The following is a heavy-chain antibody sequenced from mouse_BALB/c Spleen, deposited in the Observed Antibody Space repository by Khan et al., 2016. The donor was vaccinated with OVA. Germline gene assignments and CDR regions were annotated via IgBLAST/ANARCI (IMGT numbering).Heavy chain of an antibody. CDR3: ARKNYYGYAMDH. D-gene: IGHD1-1*01. J-gene: IGHJ4*01. Sequence: EVQLQESGPGLVKPSQSLSLTCTVTGYSITSGYAWNWIRQFPGNKLEWMGYISYSGITSYNPSLRSRISITRDTSKNQFFLQLNSVTTEDTATYYCARKNYYGYAMDHWGQGTSVTVSS. CDR1: GYSITSGYA. V-gene: IGHV3-2*02. CDR2: ISYSGIT.